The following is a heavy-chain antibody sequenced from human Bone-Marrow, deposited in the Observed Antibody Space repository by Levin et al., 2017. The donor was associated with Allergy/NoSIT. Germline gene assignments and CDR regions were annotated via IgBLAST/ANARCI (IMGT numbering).Heavy chain of an antibody. CDR1: GDFMNSGAYY. V-gene: IGHV4-31*02. CDR2: ISYTGNA. CDR3: ARSPSMAYFDY. Sequence: SQTLSLTCSISGDFMNSGAYYWSWIRQHPGKGLEWIGYISYTGNAYYSPSLKSRVSILIDTSNKQFSLKVRSVTAADTAIYYCARSPSMAYFDYWGKGTLVTVSS. J-gene: IGHJ4*02. D-gene: IGHD5-24*01.